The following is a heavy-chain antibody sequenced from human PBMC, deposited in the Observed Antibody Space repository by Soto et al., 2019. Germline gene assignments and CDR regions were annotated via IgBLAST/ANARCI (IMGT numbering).Heavy chain of an antibody. CDR1: GFTFSSYG. D-gene: IGHD1-7*01. J-gene: IGHJ4*02. Sequence: PGGSLRLTCAASGFTFSSYGMTWVRQAPGKGLEWVSVSSATGAGTYYADSVKGRFTISRDNSKNKLYVQMTSLSADDTAVYYCAKDRRAGGNYGFYSDFWGQGALVTVSS. CDR3: AKDRRAGGNYGFYSDF. CDR2: SSATGAGT. V-gene: IGHV3-23*01.